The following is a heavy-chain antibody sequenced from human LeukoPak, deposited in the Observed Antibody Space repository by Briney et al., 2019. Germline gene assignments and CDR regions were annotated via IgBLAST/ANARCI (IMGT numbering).Heavy chain of an antibody. CDR2: ISSSSSYI. CDR1: GFTFSSYS. CDR3: ARVSSSYLGY. J-gene: IGHJ4*02. D-gene: IGHD6-13*01. Sequence: GGSLRLSCAASGFTFSSYSMNWVRQAPGKGLEWVSSISSSSSYIYYADSVKGRCTISRDNAKNSLYLQMNSLRAEDTAVYYCARVSSSYLGYWGQGTLVTVSS. V-gene: IGHV3-21*01.